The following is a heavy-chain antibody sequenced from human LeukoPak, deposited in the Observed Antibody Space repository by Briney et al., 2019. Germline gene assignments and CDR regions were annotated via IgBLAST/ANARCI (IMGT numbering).Heavy chain of an antibody. CDR1: GGSISGYY. Sequence: SEALSLTCTVSGGSISGYYWSWIRQPAGKGLEWIGRINTSGSTNYSPSLKSRVTMSVDTSKNQFSLKLSSVTAADTAVYYCARALTTVTTDCWFDPWGQGTLVTVSS. CDR2: INTSGST. D-gene: IGHD4-17*01. J-gene: IGHJ5*02. V-gene: IGHV4-4*07. CDR3: ARALTTVTTDCWFDP.